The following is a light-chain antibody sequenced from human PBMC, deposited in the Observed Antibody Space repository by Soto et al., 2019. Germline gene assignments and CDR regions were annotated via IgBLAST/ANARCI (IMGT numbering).Light chain of an antibody. J-gene: IGKJ5*01. CDR2: DAS. V-gene: IGKV3-11*01. CDR1: QRVYSN. CDR3: QQRSNWPIT. Sequence: IVLTQSPATLSLSPWESATLSCRASQRVYSNLAWYQQRPGQAPRLLIYDASNRATGIPARFSGSGSGTDFTLTISSLEPEDFAVYYCQQRSNWPITFGQGTRLEIK.